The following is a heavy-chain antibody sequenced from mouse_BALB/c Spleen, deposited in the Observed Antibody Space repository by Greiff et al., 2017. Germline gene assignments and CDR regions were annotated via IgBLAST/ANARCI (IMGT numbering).Heavy chain of an antibody. CDR1: GFTFTDYY. CDR3: ARGLLLYYFDY. D-gene: IGHD2-3*01. CDR2: IRNKANGYTT. J-gene: IGHJ2*01. V-gene: IGHV7-3*02. Sequence: EVQVVESGGGLVQPGGSLRLSCATSGFTFTDYYMSWVRQPPGKALEWLGFIRNKANGYTTEYSSSVKGRFTISRDNSQSILYLQMNTLRAEDSATYYCARGLLLYYFDYWGQGTTLTVSS.